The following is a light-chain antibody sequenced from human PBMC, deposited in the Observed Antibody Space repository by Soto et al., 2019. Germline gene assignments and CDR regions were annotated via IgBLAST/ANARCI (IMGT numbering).Light chain of an antibody. CDR2: SNN. Sequence: QSVLTQPPSASGTPGQRVTISCSGSSSNIGSNTVNWYQQLPGTAPKLLIYSNNQRPSWVPDRFSGSKSGTTASLAISGLRSEDEADYYCAAWDDSRNGAVVFGGGTKLTVL. V-gene: IGLV1-44*01. CDR1: SSNIGSNT. CDR3: AAWDDSRNGAVV. J-gene: IGLJ2*01.